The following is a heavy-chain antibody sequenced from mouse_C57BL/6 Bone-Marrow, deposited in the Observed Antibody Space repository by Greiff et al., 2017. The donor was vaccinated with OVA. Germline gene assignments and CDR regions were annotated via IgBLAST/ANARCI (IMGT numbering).Heavy chain of an antibody. D-gene: IGHD3-2*02. CDR1: GYAFSSSW. Sequence: VQLQQSGPELVKPGASVKISCKASGYAFSSSWMNWVKQRPGKGLEWIGRIYPGDGDTNYNGKFKGKATLTADKSSSTAYMQLSSLTSEDSAVYFCARHLDSSGYDYWGQGTTLTVSS. J-gene: IGHJ2*01. CDR3: ARHLDSSGYDY. V-gene: IGHV1-82*01. CDR2: IYPGDGDT.